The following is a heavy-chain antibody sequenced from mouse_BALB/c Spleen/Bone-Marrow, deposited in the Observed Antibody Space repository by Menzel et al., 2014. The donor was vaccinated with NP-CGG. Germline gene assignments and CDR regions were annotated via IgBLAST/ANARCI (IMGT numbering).Heavy chain of an antibody. V-gene: IGHV1S81*02. CDR2: INPSNGGT. J-gene: IGHJ1*01. CDR1: GYTFSSYY. CDR3: TRSNYGYWYFDA. Sequence: QVQLQQSGAELVKPGASVKLSCKASGYTFSSYYMYWVKQRPGQGLEWIGEINPSNGGTKFNEKFRSKATLTVDKSSNTAYMQLSSLTSEDSAVYYCTRSNYGYWYFDAWGAGTTVTVSS. D-gene: IGHD1-1*01.